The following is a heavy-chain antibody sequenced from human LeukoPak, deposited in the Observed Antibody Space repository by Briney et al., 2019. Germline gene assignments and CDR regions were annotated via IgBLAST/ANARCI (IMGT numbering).Heavy chain of an antibody. V-gene: IGHV4-59*01. CDR3: ASSGSFRQQLVK. CDR1: GGSISNYY. D-gene: IGHD6-13*01. Sequence: SETLSLTCTVSGGSISNYYWNWIRQFPGKGLEWIGYISHSGSTNYSPSLESRVTISVDPSKNQFSLKLSSVTAADTAVYYCASSGSFRQQLVKWGQETLVTVSS. CDR2: ISHSGST. J-gene: IGHJ4*02.